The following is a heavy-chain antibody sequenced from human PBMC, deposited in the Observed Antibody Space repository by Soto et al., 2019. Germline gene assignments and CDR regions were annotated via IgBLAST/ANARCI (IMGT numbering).Heavy chain of an antibody. Sequence: QVQLVESGGGVVQPGRSLRLSCAASGFTFSSYAMHWVRQAPGKGLEWVAVISYDGSNKNNADSVKGRFTISRDNSKNTLYLQMNSLRAEDTAVYYCAKDYSNYAGGWHGMDVWGPGTTVTVSS. CDR3: AKDYSNYAGGWHGMDV. CDR2: ISYDGSNK. D-gene: IGHD4-4*01. CDR1: GFTFSSYA. V-gene: IGHV3-30-3*01. J-gene: IGHJ6*02.